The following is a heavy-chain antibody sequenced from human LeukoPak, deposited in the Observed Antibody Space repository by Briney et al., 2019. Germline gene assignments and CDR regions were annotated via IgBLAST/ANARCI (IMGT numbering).Heavy chain of an antibody. CDR1: GGSFSGYY. J-gene: IGHJ4*02. CDR3: ARAGGSSDY. CDR2: INHSGST. D-gene: IGHD2-15*01. Sequence: SETLSLTCAVYGGSFSGYYWSWIRQPPGKGLEWIGEINHSGSTNYNPSLTSRVTISVDTSKNQFSLKLSSVTAADTAIYYCARAGGSSDYWGQGTLVTVSS. V-gene: IGHV4-34*01.